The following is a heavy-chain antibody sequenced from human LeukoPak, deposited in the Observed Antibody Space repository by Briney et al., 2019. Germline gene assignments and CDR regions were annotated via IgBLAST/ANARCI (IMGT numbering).Heavy chain of an antibody. J-gene: IGHJ6*02. Sequence: GGSLRLSCAASGFTFSSYAMHWVRQAPGKGLEWVAVISYDGSNKYYADSVKGRFTISGDNSKNTLYLQMNSLRAEDTAVYYCARGAPSHYDFWSGYLHYYYYYGMDVWGQGTTVTVSS. CDR3: ARGAPSHYDFWSGYLHYYYYYGMDV. CDR1: GFTFSSYA. D-gene: IGHD3-3*01. CDR2: ISYDGSNK. V-gene: IGHV3-30-3*01.